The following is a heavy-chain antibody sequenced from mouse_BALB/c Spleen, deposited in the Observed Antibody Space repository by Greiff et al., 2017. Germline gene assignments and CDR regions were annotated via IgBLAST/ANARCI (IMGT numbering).Heavy chain of an antibody. CDR3: AREKGYDYFDY. V-gene: IGHV5-17*02. CDR2: ISSGSSTI. J-gene: IGHJ2*01. CDR1: GFTFSSFG. D-gene: IGHD2-2*01. Sequence: DVMLVESGGGLVKPGGSLKLSCAASGFTFSSFGMHWVRQAPEKGLEWVAYISSGSSTIYYADTVKGRFTISRDNPKNTLFLQMTSLRSEDTAMYYCAREKGYDYFDYWGQGTTLTVSS.